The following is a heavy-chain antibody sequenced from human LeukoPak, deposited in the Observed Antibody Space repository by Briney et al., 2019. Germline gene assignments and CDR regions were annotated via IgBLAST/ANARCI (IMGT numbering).Heavy chain of an antibody. CDR3: ARVEDIVVVVAAIPRGLNWFDP. Sequence: ASVEVSCKASGYTFTSYGISWVRQAPGQGLEWMGWISAYNGNTNYAQKLQGRVTMTTDTSTSTAYMELRSLRSDDTAVYYCARVEDIVVVVAAIPRGLNWFDPWGQGTLVTVSS. V-gene: IGHV1-18*01. D-gene: IGHD2-15*01. CDR1: GYTFTSYG. J-gene: IGHJ5*02. CDR2: ISAYNGNT.